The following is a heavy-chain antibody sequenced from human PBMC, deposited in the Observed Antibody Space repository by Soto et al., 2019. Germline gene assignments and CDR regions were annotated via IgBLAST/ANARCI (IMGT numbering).Heavy chain of an antibody. V-gene: IGHV1-69*13. D-gene: IGHD6-19*01. Sequence: SVKGPCKASGGTFSSYAISWVRQAPGQGLEWMGGIIPIFGTANYAQKFQGRVTITADESTSTAYMELSSLRSEDTAVYYCARDLQPLDYRSGGYYYYGVDVGG. CDR2: IIPIFGTA. CDR1: GGTFSSYA. CDR3: ARDLQPLDYRSGGYYYYGVDV. J-gene: IGHJ6*02.